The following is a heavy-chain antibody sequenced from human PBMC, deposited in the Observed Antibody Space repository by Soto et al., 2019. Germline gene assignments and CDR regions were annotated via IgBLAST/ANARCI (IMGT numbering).Heavy chain of an antibody. V-gene: IGHV4-4*07. CDR2: IFSSGST. D-gene: IGHD5-12*01. Sequence: SETLSLTCTVSGGSINTFYWSWVRQPAGKGLEWIGRIFSSGSTSFNPSLESRVAMSVDTSKNHFSLNLSSVTAADMAVYYCAREGSYSAYNFAHGIQLWSFDFWGQGALVTVS. CDR3: AREGSYSAYNFAHGIQLWSFDF. CDR1: GGSINTFY. J-gene: IGHJ4*02.